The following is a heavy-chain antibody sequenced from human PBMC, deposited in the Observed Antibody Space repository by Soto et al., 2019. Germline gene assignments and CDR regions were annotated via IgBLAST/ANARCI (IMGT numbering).Heavy chain of an antibody. Sequence: GGSLRLSCVASGFTITNYWMHWVRQAPGKGLVWVSRINSDETTTDYADSVKGRFTISRDNAENTVYLQMNSLRAEDSAVYYCARGFRWGLDVWGQGTTVTVSS. CDR3: ARGFRWGLDV. J-gene: IGHJ6*02. D-gene: IGHD3-16*02. CDR1: GFTITNYW. CDR2: INSDETTT. V-gene: IGHV3-74*01.